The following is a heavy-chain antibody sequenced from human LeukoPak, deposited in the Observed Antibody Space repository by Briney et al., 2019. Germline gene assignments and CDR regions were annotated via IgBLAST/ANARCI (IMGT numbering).Heavy chain of an antibody. D-gene: IGHD3-22*01. CDR3: ARGLSDYYYDSSGYPL. Sequence: GASVKVSCKASGYTFTCYAMNWVRQAPGQGLGWMGWINTNTGNPTYAQGFTGRFVFSLDTSVSTAYLQISGLKAEDTAVYYCARGLSDYYYDSSGYPLWGQGTLVTVSS. CDR2: INTNTGNP. V-gene: IGHV7-4-1*02. J-gene: IGHJ4*02. CDR1: GYTFTCYA.